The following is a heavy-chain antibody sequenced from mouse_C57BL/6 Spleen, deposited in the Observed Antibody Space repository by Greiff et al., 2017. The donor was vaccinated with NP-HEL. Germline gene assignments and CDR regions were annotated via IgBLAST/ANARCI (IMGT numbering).Heavy chain of an antibody. CDR2: ISYDGSN. CDR1: GYSITSGYY. Sequence: EVQLVESGPGLVKPSQSLSLTCSVPGYSITSGYYWNWIRQFPGNKLEWMGYISYDGSNNYNPSLKNRISITRDTSKNQFFLKLNSVTTEDTATYYCARGPYYAMDYWGQGTSVTVSS. CDR3: ARGPYYAMDY. J-gene: IGHJ4*01. V-gene: IGHV3-6*01.